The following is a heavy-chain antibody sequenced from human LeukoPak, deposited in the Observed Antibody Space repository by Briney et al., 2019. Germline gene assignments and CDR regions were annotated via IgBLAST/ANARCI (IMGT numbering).Heavy chain of an antibody. D-gene: IGHD4-11*01. J-gene: IGHJ4*02. V-gene: IGHV1-2*02. Sequence: ASVKVSCKASGYTFTGYYMHWVRQAPGQGLEWMGWINPNSGGTNYAQKFQGRVTVTRDTSISTAYMELSRLRSDDTAVYYCARERRPDPVTTSIGYWGQGTLVTVSS. CDR2: INPNSGGT. CDR1: GYTFTGYY. CDR3: ARERRPDPVTTSIGY.